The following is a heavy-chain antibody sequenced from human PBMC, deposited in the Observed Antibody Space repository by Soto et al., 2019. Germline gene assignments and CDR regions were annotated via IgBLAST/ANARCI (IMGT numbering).Heavy chain of an antibody. V-gene: IGHV3-11*01. CDR1: GFTFSDYY. CDR3: ARDPVSEVGATRGFDY. J-gene: IGHJ4*02. Sequence: QVQLVESGGGLVKPGGSLRLSCAASGFTFSDYYMSWIRQAPGKGLEWVSYISSSGSTIYYADSVKGRFTISRDNAKNSLYLHMNSVRAEDTAVYYCARDPVSEVGATRGFDYWGQGTLVTVSS. D-gene: IGHD1-26*01. CDR2: ISSSGSTI.